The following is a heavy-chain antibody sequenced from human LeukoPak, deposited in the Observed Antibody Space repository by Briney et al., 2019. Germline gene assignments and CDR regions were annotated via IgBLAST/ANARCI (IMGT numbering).Heavy chain of an antibody. CDR2: IPGSGGST. Sequence: GGSLRLSCAASGFTFSTSAMSWVRQAPGKGLEWVSGIPGSGGSTYYADSVKGRFTISRDNSKNTLYLQMSRLRAEDTAVYYCAKAMYDYGDPVGWFDPWGQGTLVTVSS. D-gene: IGHD4-17*01. CDR3: AKAMYDYGDPVGWFDP. J-gene: IGHJ5*02. CDR1: GFTFSTSA. V-gene: IGHV3-23*01.